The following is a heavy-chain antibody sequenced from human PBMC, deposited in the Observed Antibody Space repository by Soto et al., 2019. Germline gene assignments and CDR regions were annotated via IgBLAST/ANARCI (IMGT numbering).Heavy chain of an antibody. J-gene: IGHJ5*02. Sequence: QVQLVESGGGVVQPGRSLRLSCAASGFTFSSYAMHWVRQAPGKGLEWVAVISYDGSNKYYADSVKGRFTISRDNSKNTLYLQMNSLRAEDTAVYYCARDRELGVPTHWFDPWGQGTLVTVSS. CDR1: GFTFSSYA. CDR2: ISYDGSNK. D-gene: IGHD7-27*01. CDR3: ARDRELGVPTHWFDP. V-gene: IGHV3-30-3*01.